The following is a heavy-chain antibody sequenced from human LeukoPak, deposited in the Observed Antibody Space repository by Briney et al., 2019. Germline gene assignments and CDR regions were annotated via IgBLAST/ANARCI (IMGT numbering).Heavy chain of an antibody. J-gene: IGHJ4*02. V-gene: IGHV3-30*18. CDR2: ITSDGNNK. D-gene: IGHD2/OR15-2a*01. CDR3: AKDKIFRYLDY. Sequence: GGSLRLSCAASGLTFSNRGMHWVRQAPGKGLEWVAMITSDGNNKYYADSVKDRFTISRDDSKNTLYLQMNSLRDEDTAVYYCAKDKIFRYLDYWGQGALVTVTS. CDR1: GLTFSNRG.